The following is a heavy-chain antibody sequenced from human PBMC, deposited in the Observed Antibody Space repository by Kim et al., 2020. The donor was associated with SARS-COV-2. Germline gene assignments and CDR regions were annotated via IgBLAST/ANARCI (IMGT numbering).Heavy chain of an antibody. D-gene: IGHD3-10*01. V-gene: IGHV4-31*03. CDR3: ARDVLTAPDGSGSFEGGWFDP. Sequence: SETLSLTCTVSGGSISSGGYYWSWIRQHPGKGLEWIGYIYYSGSTYYNPSLKSRVTISVDTSKNQFSLKLSSVTAADTAVYYCARDVLTAPDGSGSFEGGWFDPWGQGTLVTVSS. CDR1: GGSISSGGYY. J-gene: IGHJ5*02. CDR2: IYYSGST.